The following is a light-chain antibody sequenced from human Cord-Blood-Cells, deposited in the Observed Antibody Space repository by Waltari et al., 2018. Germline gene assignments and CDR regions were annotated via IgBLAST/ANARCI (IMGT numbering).Light chain of an antibody. CDR1: SSDVGGYNY. J-gene: IGLJ3*02. V-gene: IGLV2-14*01. CDR2: DVS. CDR3: SSYTSSSTLGV. Sequence: QSALTQPASVSGSPGQSITIPCTGTSSDVGGYNYVSWYQQHPGKAPKLIIYDVSNRPSGVSNRFSGSKSGNTASLTISGLQAEDEADYYCSSYTSSSTLGVFGGGTKLTVL.